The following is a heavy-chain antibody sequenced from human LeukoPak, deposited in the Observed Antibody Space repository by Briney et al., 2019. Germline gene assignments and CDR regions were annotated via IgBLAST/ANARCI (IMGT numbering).Heavy chain of an antibody. Sequence: ASVKVSCKASGYTFTSYYMHWVRQAPGQGLEWMGIINPSGGSTSYAQKFQGRVTMTRDTSTSTVYMELSSLRSEDTAVYYCARDPIMITFGGGIDYWGQGTLVTVSS. J-gene: IGHJ4*02. D-gene: IGHD3-16*01. V-gene: IGHV1-46*01. CDR1: GYTFTSYY. CDR2: INPSGGST. CDR3: ARDPIMITFGGGIDY.